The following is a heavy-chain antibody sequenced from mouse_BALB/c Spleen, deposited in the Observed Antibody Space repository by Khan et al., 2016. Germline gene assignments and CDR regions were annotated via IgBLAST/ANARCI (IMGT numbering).Heavy chain of an antibody. CDR1: GYTFTSYW. V-gene: IGHV1S81*02. CDR3: ARIKKVVAAYFDY. D-gene: IGHD1-1*01. J-gene: IGHJ2*01. CDR2: TNPTNGRT. Sequence: QVQLQQSGAELVKAGASVKMSCKASGYTFTSYWMHWVKQRLGQGLEWFAETNPTNGRTYYNEKFKSKATLTVDNSSSTAYMLLSGPTFEDSAVYYAARIKKVVAAYFDYWGQGTTVTVSS.